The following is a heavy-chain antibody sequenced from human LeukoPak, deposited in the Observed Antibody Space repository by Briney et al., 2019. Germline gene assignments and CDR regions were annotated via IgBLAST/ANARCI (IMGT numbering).Heavy chain of an antibody. CDR1: GGTFSSYA. CDR3: ARYHYYCGMDV. V-gene: IGHV1-69*13. J-gene: IGHJ6*02. Sequence: GASVKVSCKASGGTFSSYAISWVRQAPGQGLEWMGGIIPIFGTANYAQKFQGRVTITADESTSTAYMELSSPRSEDTAVYYGARYHYYCGMDVWGQGTTVTVSS. CDR2: IIPIFGTA.